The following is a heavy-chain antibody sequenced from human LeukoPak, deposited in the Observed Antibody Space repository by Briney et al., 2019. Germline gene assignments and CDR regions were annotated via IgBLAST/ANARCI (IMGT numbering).Heavy chain of an antibody. V-gene: IGHV3-21*01. Sequence: GGSLRLSCAASGFTLSTYSMNWVRQAPGKGLEWVSSISSSRNYFYYADSVKGRFTISRDSAKNSLYLQMNSLRAEDTAVYYCARARGTYYYYAMDVWGQGTTVTVSS. D-gene: IGHD1-26*01. J-gene: IGHJ6*02. CDR3: ARARGTYYYYAMDV. CDR2: ISSSRNYF. CDR1: GFTLSTYS.